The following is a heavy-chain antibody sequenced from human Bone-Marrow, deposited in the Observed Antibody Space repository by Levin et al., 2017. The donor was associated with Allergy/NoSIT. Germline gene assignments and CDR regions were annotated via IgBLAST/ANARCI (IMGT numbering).Heavy chain of an antibody. J-gene: IGHJ4*02. D-gene: IGHD1-1*01. Sequence: ASVKVSCKASGYSFSTNGMSWVRQAPGQGLEWVGWISVYNGDTIYAHNFKGRVILTTDKYTNTAFMELRNLTYDDTAVYYCARDSRFGGTYSSGSEFDYWGQGTLVSVSS. CDR1: GYSFSTNG. V-gene: IGHV1-18*01. CDR3: ARDSRFGGTYSSGSEFDY. CDR2: ISVYNGDT.